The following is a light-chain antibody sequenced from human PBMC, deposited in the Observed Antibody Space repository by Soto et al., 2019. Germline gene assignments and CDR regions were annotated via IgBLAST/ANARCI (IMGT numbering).Light chain of an antibody. V-gene: IGKV1-8*01. CDR2: AAS. CDR3: QQYYSPPPVT. CDR1: QGISSY. Sequence: AIRMTQSPSSFSASTGDRVTITCRASQGISSYLAWYQQKPGKAPKLLIYAASTLQSGVPSRFSGSGSGTDFTLTISCLQSEDFATYYCQQYYSPPPVTFGQGTRLAI. J-gene: IGKJ5*01.